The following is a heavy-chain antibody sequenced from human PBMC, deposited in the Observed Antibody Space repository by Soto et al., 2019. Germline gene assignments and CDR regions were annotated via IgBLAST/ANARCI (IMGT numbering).Heavy chain of an antibody. CDR3: DTSSPSYTDWFDP. CDR1: GGSISSSRCF. D-gene: IGHD2-2*01. V-gene: IGHV4-39*01. J-gene: IGHJ5*02. CDR2: IYYTGTT. Sequence: QLQLQESGPGLVKPSETLSLTCTVSGGSISSSRCFWGWIRQPPGKGLEWVGSIYYTGTTYYNPSLNTRVPISVDTSKKQCSLNQSSVTAADTAVYYCDTSSPSYTDWFDPWGQGTLVTVSS.